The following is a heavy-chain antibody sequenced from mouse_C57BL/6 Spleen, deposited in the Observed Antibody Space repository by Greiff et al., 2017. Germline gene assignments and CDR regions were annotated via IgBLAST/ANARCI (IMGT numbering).Heavy chain of an antibody. CDR2: INPSSGYT. CDR3: ARCDYSNYYAMDY. J-gene: IGHJ4*01. CDR1: GYTFTSYW. D-gene: IGHD2-5*01. Sequence: VQLQQSGAELAKPGASVKLSCKASGYTFTSYWMHWVKQRPGQGLEWIGYINPSSGYTKYNQKFKDKATLTADKSSSTAYMQLSSLTYEDSAVYYCARCDYSNYYAMDYWGQGTSVTVSS. V-gene: IGHV1-7*01.